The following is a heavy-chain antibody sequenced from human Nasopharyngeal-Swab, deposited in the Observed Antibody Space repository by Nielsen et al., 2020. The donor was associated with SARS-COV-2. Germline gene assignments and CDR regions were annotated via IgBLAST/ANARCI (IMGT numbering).Heavy chain of an antibody. CDR3: AKDRGDYDYIWGSYRGGFDY. J-gene: IGHJ4*02. Sequence: VRQAPGKGPEWVSTISGSGGGTYYADSVKGRFTLSRDNSKNTLYLQMNSLRAEDTAVYYCAKDRGDYDYIWGSYRGGFDYWGQGTLVTVSS. D-gene: IGHD3-16*02. V-gene: IGHV3-23*01. CDR2: ISGSGGGT.